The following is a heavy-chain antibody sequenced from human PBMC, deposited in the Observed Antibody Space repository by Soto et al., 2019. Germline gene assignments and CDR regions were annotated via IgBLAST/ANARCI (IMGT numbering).Heavy chain of an antibody. J-gene: IGHJ6*02. D-gene: IGHD6-13*01. Sequence: EVQLVESGGGLVQPGGSLRLSXXXSGFTFSSYWMSWVRQAPVKGLEWVGNIKQDGSEKNYVDFVEGRFTISRDNAENSLYLQMNSLRAEDTAVYYCARIASAGRGWDVWGQGTTVVVSS. CDR3: ARIASAGRGWDV. CDR1: GFTFSSYW. V-gene: IGHV3-7*01. CDR2: IKQDGSEK.